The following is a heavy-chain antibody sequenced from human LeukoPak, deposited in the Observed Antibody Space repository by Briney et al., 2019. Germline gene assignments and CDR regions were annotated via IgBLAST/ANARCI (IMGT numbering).Heavy chain of an antibody. Sequence: GGSLRLSCAASGFTFSSYDMHWVRQATGKGLELVSAIGTAGDTYYPGSVKGRFTISRENAKNSLYLQMNSLRAGDTAVYYCARVDSFNSGNAFDIWGQGTMVTVSS. J-gene: IGHJ3*02. V-gene: IGHV3-13*01. CDR3: ARVDSFNSGNAFDI. D-gene: IGHD3-10*01. CDR1: GFTFSSYD. CDR2: IGTAGDT.